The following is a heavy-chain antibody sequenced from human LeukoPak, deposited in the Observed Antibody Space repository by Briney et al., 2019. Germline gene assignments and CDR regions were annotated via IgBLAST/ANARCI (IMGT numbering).Heavy chain of an antibody. V-gene: IGHV3-74*01. CDR2: INSDGRST. CDR1: GLTFSSYW. J-gene: IGHJ4*02. CDR3: ARHSSGYYHYDY. D-gene: IGHD3-22*01. Sequence: GGSLRLSCAASGLTFSSYWMHWVRQAPGKGLVWVSRINSDGRSTSYADSVKGRFTISRDNSKNTLHLQMNSLRAEDTAVYYCARHSSGYYHYDYRGPGTPVTVAS.